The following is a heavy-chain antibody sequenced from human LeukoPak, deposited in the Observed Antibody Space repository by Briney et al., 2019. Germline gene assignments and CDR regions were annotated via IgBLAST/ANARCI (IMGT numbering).Heavy chain of an antibody. CDR1: GFTFSSYE. Sequence: GGSLRLSCAASGFTFSSYEMNWVRQAPGKGLEWVSYISSSGSTIYYAYSVKGQFTISRENAKNSLYLQMNSLRAEDTAVYYCARGYSYGYLYFDYWGQGTLVTVSS. J-gene: IGHJ4*02. CDR3: ARGYSYGYLYFDY. CDR2: ISSSGSTI. D-gene: IGHD5-18*01. V-gene: IGHV3-48*03.